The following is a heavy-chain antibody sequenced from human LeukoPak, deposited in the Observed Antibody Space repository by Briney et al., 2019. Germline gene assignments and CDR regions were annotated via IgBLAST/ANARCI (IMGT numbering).Heavy chain of an antibody. V-gene: IGHV2-5*08. CDR2: IYWDDDK. CDR1: GFSLSTSEIR. D-gene: IGHD3-10*01. Sequence: SGPTLVKPTQTLTLTCSFSGFSLSTSEIRVSSIRRPPATALEWLAIIYWDDDKRYSPSLKSRLTITKDTSKDQVVLTMSNMDPVDTATYYCARRAGGSSFDFWGPGTLVTVSS. J-gene: IGHJ4*02. CDR3: ARRAGGSSFDF.